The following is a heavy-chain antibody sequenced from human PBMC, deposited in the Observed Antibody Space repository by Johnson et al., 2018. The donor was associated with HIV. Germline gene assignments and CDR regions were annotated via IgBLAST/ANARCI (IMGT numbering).Heavy chain of an antibody. CDR3: ARGEGGTYLPDAFDI. Sequence: VQLVESGGGLVQPGGSLRLSCGASGFTFSDHWMQWVRQAPGKGLVWVSRINGDGSSTSYADSVKGRFTISRDNAKNTLYLQMDSLGAEDTAVYYCARGEGGTYLPDAFDIWGQGTMVTVSS. D-gene: IGHD1-26*01. CDR2: INGDGSST. V-gene: IGHV3-74*01. CDR1: GFTFSDHW. J-gene: IGHJ3*02.